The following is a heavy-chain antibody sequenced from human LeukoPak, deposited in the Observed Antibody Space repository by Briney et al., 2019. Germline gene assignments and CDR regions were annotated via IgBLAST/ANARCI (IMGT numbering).Heavy chain of an antibody. CDR2: IYYSGST. Sequence: PSETLSLTCTVSGGSISSSSYYWGWIRQPPGKGLEWIGSIYYSGSTYYNPSLKSRVTISVDTSKNQFSLKLSSVTAADTAVYYCACGTYYDFWSGSEKYYFDYWGQGTLVTVSS. CDR3: ACGTYYDFWSGSEKYYFDY. CDR1: GGSISSSSYY. J-gene: IGHJ4*02. D-gene: IGHD3-3*01. V-gene: IGHV4-39*07.